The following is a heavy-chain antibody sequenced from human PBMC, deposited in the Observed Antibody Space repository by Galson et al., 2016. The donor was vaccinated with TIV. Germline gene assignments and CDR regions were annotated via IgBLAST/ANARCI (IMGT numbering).Heavy chain of an antibody. D-gene: IGHD5-18*01. CDR3: ARLHLWLSYSFDI. J-gene: IGHJ3*02. V-gene: IGHV1-2*02. CDR1: GYTFTGYY. CDR2: INPNNGDA. Sequence: SVKVSCKASGYTFTGYYIHWVRQAPGQGLEWMGWINPNNGDANYGQKFQGRVTMTSDTSISTAYMELSSLRSDDTAVYYCARLHLWLSYSFDIWGQGTMVTVSS.